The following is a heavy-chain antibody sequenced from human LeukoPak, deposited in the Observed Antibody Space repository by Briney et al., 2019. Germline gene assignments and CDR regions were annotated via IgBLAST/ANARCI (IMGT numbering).Heavy chain of an antibody. CDR2: IYFSGSI. CDR1: GYSIGSGYY. D-gene: IGHD3-22*01. J-gene: IGHJ4*02. Sequence: SETLSLTCAVSGYSIGSGYYWGWIRQPPGKGLEWVGRIYFSGSIYYNPSLKSRVTISLDTYKNQFSLKLGSVTAADTAVYYCARHRLYDSTGYYYDFDYWGQGTLVTVSS. V-gene: IGHV4-38-2*01. CDR3: ARHRLYDSTGYYYDFDY.